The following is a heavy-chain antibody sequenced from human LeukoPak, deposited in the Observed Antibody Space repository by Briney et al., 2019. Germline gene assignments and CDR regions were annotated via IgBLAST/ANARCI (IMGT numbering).Heavy chain of an antibody. J-gene: IGHJ4*02. CDR3: AKSHSVAVAGTYSTYYLDC. CDR1: GFTFSSYA. D-gene: IGHD6-19*01. Sequence: GGSLRLSCAASGFTFSSYAISWVRQAPGRGLEWVSSISGSGGSTYYADSVKGRFTISRDNSRNTLYLQMSGLRAEDTAVYYCAKSHSVAVAGTYSTYYLDCWGQGTLVTVSS. V-gene: IGHV3-23*01. CDR2: ISGSGGST.